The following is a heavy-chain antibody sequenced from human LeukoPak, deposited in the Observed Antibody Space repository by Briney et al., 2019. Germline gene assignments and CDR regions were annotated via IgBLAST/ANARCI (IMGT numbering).Heavy chain of an antibody. Sequence: GGSLRLSCAASGFTFSSYAMHWVRQAPGKGLEWVAVISYDGSNKYYADSVKGRFTISRDNSKNTLYLQMNSLRAEDTAVYYCARGGDFGVPAPLGIDAFDLWGQGTKVTVSS. CDR1: GFTFSSYA. CDR2: ISYDGSNK. V-gene: IGHV3-30-3*01. D-gene: IGHD2-2*01. J-gene: IGHJ3*01. CDR3: ARGGDFGVPAPLGIDAFDL.